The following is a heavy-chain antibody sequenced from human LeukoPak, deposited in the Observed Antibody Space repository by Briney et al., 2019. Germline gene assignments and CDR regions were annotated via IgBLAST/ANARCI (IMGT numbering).Heavy chain of an antibody. CDR2: ISSSSSTI. CDR3: VHAAYYWNPGST. D-gene: IGHD1-20*01. CDR1: GFTFRSSG. V-gene: IGHV3-48*04. Sequence: GGTLSLSCAASGFTFRSSGMNWLRQAPATGLEGVSYISSSSSTIYYADCVKGRFTISRDNAKNSLYLQMNSLIADDTAIYHCVHAAYYWNPGSTWGQGTLVTVSS. J-gene: IGHJ5*02.